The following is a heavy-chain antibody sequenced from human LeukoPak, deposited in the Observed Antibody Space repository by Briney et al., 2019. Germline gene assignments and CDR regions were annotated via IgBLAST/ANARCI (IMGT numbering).Heavy chain of an antibody. V-gene: IGHV4-59*11. CDR2: IYYSGST. J-gene: IGHJ4*02. CDR3: ATLRDGYNYGIDY. D-gene: IGHD5-24*01. CDR1: GGSISSHY. Sequence: SETLSLTCTVSGGSISSHYWSWIRQPLGKGLEWIGYIYYSGSTNYNPSLKSRVTISVDTSKNQFSLKLSSVTAADTAVYYCATLRDGYNYGIDYWGQGTLVTVSS.